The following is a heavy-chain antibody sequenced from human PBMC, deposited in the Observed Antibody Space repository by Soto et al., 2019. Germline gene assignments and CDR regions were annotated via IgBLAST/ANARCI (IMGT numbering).Heavy chain of an antibody. CDR2: IWYDGSNK. J-gene: IGHJ3*02. D-gene: IGHD2-15*01. Sequence: QVQLVESGGGVVQPGRSLRLSCAASGFTFSSYGMHWVRQAPGKGLEWVAVIWYDGSNKYYADSVKGRFTISRDNSKNTLYLQMNSLRAEDTAVDYCARDAGYCSGGSCYPSAFDIWGQGTMVTVSS. V-gene: IGHV3-33*01. CDR1: GFTFSSYG. CDR3: ARDAGYCSGGSCYPSAFDI.